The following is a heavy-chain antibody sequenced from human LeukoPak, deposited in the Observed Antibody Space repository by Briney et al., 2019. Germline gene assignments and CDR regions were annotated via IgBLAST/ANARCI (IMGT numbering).Heavy chain of an antibody. J-gene: IGHJ6*02. CDR2: ISAYNGNT. Sequence: ASVKVSCKASGYTFTSYGISWVRQAPGQGLEWMGWISAYNGNTNYAQKLQGRVTMTTDTSTSTAYMELRSLRSDDTAVYYCARDGPIVGATTTYYYGMDAWGQGTTVTVSS. V-gene: IGHV1-18*01. CDR1: GYTFTSYG. D-gene: IGHD1-26*01. CDR3: ARDGPIVGATTTYYYGMDA.